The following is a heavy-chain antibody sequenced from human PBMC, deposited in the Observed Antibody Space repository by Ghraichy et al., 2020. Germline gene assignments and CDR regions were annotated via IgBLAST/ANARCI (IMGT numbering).Heavy chain of an antibody. V-gene: IGHV3-7*01. D-gene: IGHD6-13*01. J-gene: IGHJ4*02. CDR3: ARVRAAAGFDY. CDR2: IKQDGSEI. CDR1: GFTFSHYW. Sequence: GGSLRLSCAASGFTFSHYWMSWVRQAPGKGLEWVANIKQDGSEIYYVDSVKGRFTISRDNAKNSLYLQMNSLRAEDTAMYYCARVRAAAGFDYWGQGTLVTVSS.